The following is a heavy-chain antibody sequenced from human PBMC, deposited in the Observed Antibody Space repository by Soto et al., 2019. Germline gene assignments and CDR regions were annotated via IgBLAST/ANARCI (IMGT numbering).Heavy chain of an antibody. Sequence: EVHLLESGGGLVQPGGSLRLSCVGSGFIFSNYAMSWVRQAPGKGLEWVSTVTGGGGHTYYADSVKGQFTISLDNSKSTLFLQMNRLRGEDTAGYCCAKDRRSSSEDFQDAFDIWGQGTMVTVSS. CDR2: VTGGGGHT. CDR1: GFIFSNYA. J-gene: IGHJ3*02. CDR3: AKDRRSSSEDFQDAFDI. V-gene: IGHV3-23*01. D-gene: IGHD3-10*01.